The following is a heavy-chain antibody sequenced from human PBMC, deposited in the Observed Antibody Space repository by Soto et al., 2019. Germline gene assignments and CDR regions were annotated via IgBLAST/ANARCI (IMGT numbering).Heavy chain of an antibody. J-gene: IGHJ6*02. CDR3: ARDSMWVTTNYYYGMDV. CDR2: IYYSGST. V-gene: IGHV4-31*03. Sequence: KTSETLSLTCTVSGGSISSGGYYWSWIRQHPGKGLEWIGYIYYSGSTYYNPSLKSRVTISVDTSKNQFSLKLSSVTAADTAVYYCARDSMWVTTNYYYGMDVWGQGTTVTVSS. CDR1: GGSISSGGYY. D-gene: IGHD4-4*01.